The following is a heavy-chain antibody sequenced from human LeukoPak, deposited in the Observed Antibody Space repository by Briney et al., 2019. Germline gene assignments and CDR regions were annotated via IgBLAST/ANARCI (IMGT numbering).Heavy chain of an antibody. Sequence: PGGSLRLSCAASGFTFTRHAMHWVRQAPGKGLEWVAVISYDEKKKSYADSVKGRFTISRDNSKNTLYVEMNSLRAEDTVVYYWARDLYYDSSGFYPDYWGQGSLVTVSS. CDR1: GFTFTRHA. V-gene: IGHV3-30*04. D-gene: IGHD3-22*01. CDR3: ARDLYYDSSGFYPDY. J-gene: IGHJ4*02. CDR2: ISYDEKKK.